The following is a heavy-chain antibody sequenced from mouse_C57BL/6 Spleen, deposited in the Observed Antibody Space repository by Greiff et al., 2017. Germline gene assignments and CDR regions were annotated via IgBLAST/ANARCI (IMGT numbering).Heavy chain of an antibody. V-gene: IGHV1-54*01. CDR3: ARRGGNGNWDGYFDY. D-gene: IGHD4-1*01. Sequence: QVHVKQSGAELVRPGTSVKVSCKASGYAFTNYLIEWVKQRPGQGLEWIGVINPGSGGTNYNEKFKGKATLTADKSSSTAYMQLSSLTSEDSAVYFCARRGGNGNWDGYFDYWGQGTTLTVSS. CDR2: INPGSGGT. CDR1: GYAFTNYL. J-gene: IGHJ2*01.